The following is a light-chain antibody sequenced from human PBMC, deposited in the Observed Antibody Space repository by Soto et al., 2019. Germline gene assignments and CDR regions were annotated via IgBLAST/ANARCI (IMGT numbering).Light chain of an antibody. CDR2: GAS. CDR3: QQYNNWPLT. V-gene: IGKV3-15*01. Sequence: EIVMTQSPATLSVSPGDRATLSCRASQSISSNLAWYQQKPGQAPRLLIYGASTRATGIPAWFSGSGSGTEFTLTISSLQSEDFAVYYCQQYNNWPLTFGGGTKVEIK. J-gene: IGKJ4*01. CDR1: QSISSN.